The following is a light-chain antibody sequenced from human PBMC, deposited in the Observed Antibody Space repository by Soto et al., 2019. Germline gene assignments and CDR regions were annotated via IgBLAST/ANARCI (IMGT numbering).Light chain of an antibody. J-gene: IGKJ3*01. CDR2: GAS. CDR3: QQRSSWPFT. V-gene: IGKV3D-20*02. Sequence: EIVLTQSPGTLSLSPGERATLSCRASQSVGSAYVGWYQQKPGQAPRLLIFGASRGATGIPDRFSGSGSGTNFTLTISSLEPEDFAVYYCQQRSSWPFTFGPGTKVDIK. CDR1: QSVGSAY.